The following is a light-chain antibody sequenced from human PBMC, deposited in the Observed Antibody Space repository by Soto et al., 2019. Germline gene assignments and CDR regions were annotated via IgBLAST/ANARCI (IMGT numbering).Light chain of an antibody. J-gene: IGKJ3*01. Sequence: EVVLTQSPGTLSLSPGERATLSCRASQIVTINSLAWYQQKPGQPPRLLIYAPSTRASAIPDRFSGSGSGTDFTLTISRLQPEDFALYYCQQYGDSPFTFGPGTRVDVK. CDR1: QIVTINS. CDR2: APS. V-gene: IGKV3-20*01. CDR3: QQYGDSPFT.